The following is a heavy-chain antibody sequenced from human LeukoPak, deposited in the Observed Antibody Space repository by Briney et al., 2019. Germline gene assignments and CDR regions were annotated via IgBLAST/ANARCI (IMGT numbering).Heavy chain of an antibody. J-gene: IGHJ6*03. D-gene: IGHD1-1*01. CDR1: GGTFSSYA. CDR3: ARTYHNWNDASYYYYMDV. Sequence: SVKVSCKASGGTFSSYAISWVRQAPGQGLEWMGGIIPIFGTANYAQKFQGRVTVTADESTSTAYMELSSLRSEDTAVYYCARTYHNWNDASYYYYMDVWGKGTTVTISS. V-gene: IGHV1-69*13. CDR2: IIPIFGTA.